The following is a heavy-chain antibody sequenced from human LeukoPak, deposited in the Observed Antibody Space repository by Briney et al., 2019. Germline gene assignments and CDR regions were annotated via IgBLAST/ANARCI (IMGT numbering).Heavy chain of an antibody. Sequence: GGSLRLSCAASGFTFSNYWMHWVRQAPGKGLVWVSRINSDGSSTNYADSVKGRFTISRDNAENSLYLQMNSLRAEDTAVYYCAKYWGAYGDYRGRYMDVWGKGTTVTVSS. CDR2: INSDGSST. D-gene: IGHD4-17*01. J-gene: IGHJ6*03. CDR3: AKYWGAYGDYRGRYMDV. V-gene: IGHV3-74*01. CDR1: GFTFSNYW.